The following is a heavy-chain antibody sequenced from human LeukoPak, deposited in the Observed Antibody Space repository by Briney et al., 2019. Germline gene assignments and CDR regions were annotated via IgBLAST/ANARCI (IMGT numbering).Heavy chain of an antibody. J-gene: IGHJ6*03. V-gene: IGHV3-48*01. CDR3: ARGYSSSWHHYYYYMDV. D-gene: IGHD6-13*01. CDR2: ISSSSSTI. Sequence: GGSLRLSCAASGSTFNSYSMNWVRQAPGKGLEWVSYISSSSSTIYYADSVKGRFTISRDNAKNSLYLQMKSLRAEDTAVYYCARGYSSSWHHYYYYMDVWGKGTTVTVSS. CDR1: GSTFNSYS.